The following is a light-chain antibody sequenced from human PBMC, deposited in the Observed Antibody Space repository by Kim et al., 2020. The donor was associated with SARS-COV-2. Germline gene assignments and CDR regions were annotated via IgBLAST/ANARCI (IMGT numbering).Light chain of an antibody. Sequence: SSELTQDPAVSVALGQTVRITCQGDSLRSYYASWYQQKPGQAPVLVIYGKNNRPSGIPDRCSGSSSGNTASLTITGAQAEDEADYYCNSRDSGGKGFGGGTQLTVL. J-gene: IGLJ3*02. V-gene: IGLV3-19*01. CDR1: SLRSYY. CDR2: GKN. CDR3: NSRDSGGKG.